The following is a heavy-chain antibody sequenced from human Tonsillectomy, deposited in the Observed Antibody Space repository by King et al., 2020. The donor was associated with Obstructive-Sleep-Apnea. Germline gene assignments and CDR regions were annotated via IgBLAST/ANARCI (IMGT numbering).Heavy chain of an antibody. CDR3: AKELLFRVYVMDV. D-gene: IGHD3-10*01. Sequence: VQLVESGGGLVQPGGSLRLSCAASGFSFRSYAMSWVRQAPGKGLEWVSEISGSGDSTSYADSVKGRFTISRDNSKNTLYLQMNSLRAEDTAVYYCAKELLFRVYVMDVWGQGTTVTVSS. V-gene: IGHV3-23*04. J-gene: IGHJ6*02. CDR2: ISGSGDST. CDR1: GFSFRSYA.